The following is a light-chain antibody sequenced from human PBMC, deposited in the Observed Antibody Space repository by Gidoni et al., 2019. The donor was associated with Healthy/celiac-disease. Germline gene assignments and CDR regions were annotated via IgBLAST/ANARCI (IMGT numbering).Light chain of an antibody. CDR3: QQRSNWPLLT. CDR1: QSVSSY. Sequence: IVLTQSPATLSFSPGERATLSCRASQSVSSYLAWYQQKPGQAPRILIYDASNRATGIPARFSGSGSGTDFTLTISSLEPEDFAVYYCQQRSNWPLLTFGGGTKVEIK. V-gene: IGKV3-11*01. J-gene: IGKJ4*01. CDR2: DAS.